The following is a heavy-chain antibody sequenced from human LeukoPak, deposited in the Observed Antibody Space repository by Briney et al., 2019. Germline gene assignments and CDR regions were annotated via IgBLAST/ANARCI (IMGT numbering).Heavy chain of an antibody. CDR1: GYSISSSYY. J-gene: IGHJ6*03. D-gene: IGHD3-10*01. CDR2: IYYSGST. Sequence: SETLSLTCTVSGYSISSSYYWSWIRQPPGKGLEWVGYIYYSGSTNYNPSLKSRVTISVDTSKNQFSLKLSSVTAADTAVYYCASVDYGSGPYYMDVWGKGTTVTISS. CDR3: ASVDYGSGPYYMDV. V-gene: IGHV4-61*01.